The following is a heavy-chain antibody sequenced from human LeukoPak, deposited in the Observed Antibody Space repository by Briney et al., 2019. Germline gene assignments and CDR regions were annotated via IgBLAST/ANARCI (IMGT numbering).Heavy chain of an antibody. V-gene: IGHV3-30-3*01. Sequence: GGSLRLSCAASGFTFRNYAMHWVRQAPDKGLEWEAVISYDGSNKYYADSVKGRFTISRDDSKNTLYLQMNSLTAEDTAMYYCARLDIVLSWGQGTLVTVSS. CDR3: ARLDIVLS. D-gene: IGHD2-2*03. CDR2: ISYDGSNK. CDR1: GFTFRNYA. J-gene: IGHJ5*02.